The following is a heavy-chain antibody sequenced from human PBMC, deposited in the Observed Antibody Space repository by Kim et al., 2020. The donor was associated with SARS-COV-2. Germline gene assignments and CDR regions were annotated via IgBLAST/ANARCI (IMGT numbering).Heavy chain of an antibody. Sequence: GGSLRLSCAASGFTFSSYAMHWVRQAPGKGLVWVAVISYDGSNKYYADSVKGRFTISRDNSKNTLYLQMNSLRAEDTAVYYCARPYSGSYYGAFDIWGQGTMVTVSS. J-gene: IGHJ3*02. D-gene: IGHD1-26*01. CDR3: ARPYSGSYYGAFDI. CDR2: ISYDGSNK. CDR1: GFTFSSYA. V-gene: IGHV3-30*04.